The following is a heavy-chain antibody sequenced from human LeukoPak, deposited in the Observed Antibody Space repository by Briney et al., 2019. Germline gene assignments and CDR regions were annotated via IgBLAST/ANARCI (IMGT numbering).Heavy chain of an antibody. CDR3: THCDGSSGYYGAFVM. J-gene: IGHJ3*02. CDR1: EFTFSDSD. CDR2: MREWAKSYLP. V-gene: IGHV3-73*01. D-gene: IGHD3-22*01. Sequence: GGSQRLSCAASEFTFSDSDMHWARQASGRAREWVGRMREWAKSYLPAHAESAKGSFTSPRDDSKNTANLQMNSLKTEGTAVYYCTHCDGSSGYYGAFVMWGGGTMDSVSS.